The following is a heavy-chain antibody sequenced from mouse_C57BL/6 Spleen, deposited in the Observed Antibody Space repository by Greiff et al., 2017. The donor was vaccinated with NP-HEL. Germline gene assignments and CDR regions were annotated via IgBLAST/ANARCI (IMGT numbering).Heavy chain of an antibody. V-gene: IGHV1-55*01. CDR3: AQDYYSNYGFAY. J-gene: IGHJ3*01. D-gene: IGHD2-5*01. CDR1: GYTFTSYW. CDR2: IYPGSGST. Sequence: QVQLQQPGAELVKPGASVKLSCKASGYTFTSYWITWVKQRPGQGLEWIGDIYPGSGSTNYNEKFKSKATLTVDTSSSTAYLQLSSLTSEDSAVYYGAQDYYSNYGFAYWGQGTLVTVSA.